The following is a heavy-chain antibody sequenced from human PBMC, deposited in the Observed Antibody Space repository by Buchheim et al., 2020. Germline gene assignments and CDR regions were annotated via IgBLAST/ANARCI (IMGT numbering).Heavy chain of an antibody. D-gene: IGHD6-19*01. CDR1: GFTFSSYL. CDR2: IKQEGSEK. J-gene: IGHJ4*02. Sequence: EVQLVESGGGLVQPGGSLRLSCAASGFTFSSYLMSWVRQAPGKGLEWVANIKQEGSEKYYVDSVKGRFTISRDNAKNSLYLQMNSLRAEDTAVYYCARERYSSGWYAPFDYWGQGTL. CDR3: ARERYSSGWYAPFDY. V-gene: IGHV3-7*01.